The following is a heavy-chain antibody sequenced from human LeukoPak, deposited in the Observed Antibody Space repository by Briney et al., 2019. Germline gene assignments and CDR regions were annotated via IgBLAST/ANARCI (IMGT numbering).Heavy chain of an antibody. V-gene: IGHV4-4*07. CDR3: AREHAGPPYFDY. CDR2: IYSSGIT. D-gene: IGHD2-8*01. J-gene: IGHJ4*02. Sequence: SETLSLTCTVSGGSISSYYWSWIRQPAGKGLEWIGRIYSSGITNYNPSLKSRVTMSVDTSKNQFSLKLSSVTAADTAVYYCAREHAGPPYFDYWGQGTLVTVSS. CDR1: GGSISSYY.